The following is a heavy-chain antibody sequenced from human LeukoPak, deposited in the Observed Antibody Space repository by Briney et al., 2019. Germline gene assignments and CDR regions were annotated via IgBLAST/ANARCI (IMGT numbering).Heavy chain of an antibody. J-gene: IGHJ4*02. D-gene: IGHD4-11*01. CDR1: GFTFSSYW. V-gene: IGHV3-33*08. CDR2: IWYDGTNI. CDR3: ARDAGGAFGNYVNYFDY. Sequence: GGSLRLSCAASGFTFSSYWMSWIRQAPGKGLEWVAVIWYDGTNIYYGDSVKGRFSISRDNSKNTVYLQMDSLRAEDTAAYYCARDAGGAFGNYVNYFDYWGQGTLVTVSS.